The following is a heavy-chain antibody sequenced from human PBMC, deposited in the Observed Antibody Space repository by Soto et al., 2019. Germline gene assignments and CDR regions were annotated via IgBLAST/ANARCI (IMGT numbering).Heavy chain of an antibody. J-gene: IGHJ5*02. CDR3: ARDVNGGFCGA. CDR1: GFTFSSYS. Sequence: EVQLVESGGGLVKPGGSLRLSCADSGFTFSSYSVNWVRQAPGKGLEWVSTISSRNNDMYYVDSVKGRFTISRDNARNSVYLQMNSLRADDTAVYYCARDVNGGFCGAWGQGTLVTVSS. V-gene: IGHV3-21*01. CDR2: ISSRNNDM. D-gene: IGHD2-21*01.